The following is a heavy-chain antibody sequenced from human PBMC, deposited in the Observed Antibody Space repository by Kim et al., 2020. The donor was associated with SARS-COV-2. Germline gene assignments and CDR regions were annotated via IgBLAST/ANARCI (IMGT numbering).Heavy chain of an antibody. CDR3: ALTYYYGSGSYYGAFDI. CDR2: IIPIFGTA. J-gene: IGHJ3*02. V-gene: IGHV1-69*13. D-gene: IGHD3-10*01. Sequence: SVKVSCKASGGTFSSYAISWVRQAPGQGLEWMGGIIPIFGTANYAQKFQGRVTITADESTSTAYMELSSLRYEDTAVYYCALTYYYGSGSYYGAFDIWGQGTMVTVSS. CDR1: GGTFSSYA.